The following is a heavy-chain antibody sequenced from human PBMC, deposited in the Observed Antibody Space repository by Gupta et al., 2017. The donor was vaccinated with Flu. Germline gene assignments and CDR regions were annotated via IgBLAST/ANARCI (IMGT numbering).Heavy chain of an antibody. V-gene: IGHV3-30*18. D-gene: IGHD5-18*01. CDR2: LSSDGINT. CDR3: AKDGGISYGYTLDF. J-gene: IGHJ4*02. CDR1: GFTFSNYG. Sequence: QVQLVESRGGVVQPGRSLRLSCAASGFTFSNYGMHWVRQAPGKGLEWVAALSSDGINTYYADSVKGRFTISRDNSGNTVSLQMSSLRAEDTAVYYCAKDGGISYGYTLDFWGQGTLVTVSS.